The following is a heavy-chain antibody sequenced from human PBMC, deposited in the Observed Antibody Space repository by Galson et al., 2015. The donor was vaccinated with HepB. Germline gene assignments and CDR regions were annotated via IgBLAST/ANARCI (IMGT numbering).Heavy chain of an antibody. V-gene: IGHV3-48*04. CDR2: ISSSSNTI. CDR1: GLTFSDYS. Sequence: SLRLSCAASGLTFSDYSMNWVRQAPGKGLEWVAYISSSSNTIYYADSVKGRFTISRDNAKKSLYLQMNTLRAEDTAVYYCAGPLRFLVPHDHWGQGTLVTVSS. J-gene: IGHJ4*02. D-gene: IGHD3-3*01. CDR3: AGPLRFLVPHDH.